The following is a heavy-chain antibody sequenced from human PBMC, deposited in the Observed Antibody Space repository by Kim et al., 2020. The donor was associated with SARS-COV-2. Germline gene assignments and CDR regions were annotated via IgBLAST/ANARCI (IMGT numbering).Heavy chain of an antibody. CDR1: GFTFSSYA. D-gene: IGHD6-19*01. CDR2: ISGSGGST. Sequence: GGSLRLSCAASGFTFSSYAMSWVRQAPGKGLEWVSAISGSGGSTYYADSVKGRFTISRDNSKNTLYLQMTSLRAEDTAVYYCAKAGTTNTIAVAGARRFIPSRWYFDYWGQGTLVTVSS. CDR3: AKAGTTNTIAVAGARRFIPSRWYFDY. J-gene: IGHJ4*02. V-gene: IGHV3-23*01.